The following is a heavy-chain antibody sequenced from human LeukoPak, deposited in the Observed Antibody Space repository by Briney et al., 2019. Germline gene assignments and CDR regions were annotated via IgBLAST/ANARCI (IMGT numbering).Heavy chain of an antibody. V-gene: IGHV3-21*01. Sequence: GGSLRLSCAASGFTFSSYSMNWVRQAPGKGLEWVSSISSSSYIFYADSVKGRFTISRDNAKNSLFLQMISLRAEDTAVYYCASGITIRDLDYWGQGTLVTASS. CDR1: GFTFSSYS. CDR2: ISSSSYI. J-gene: IGHJ4*02. CDR3: ASGITIRDLDY. D-gene: IGHD3-10*01.